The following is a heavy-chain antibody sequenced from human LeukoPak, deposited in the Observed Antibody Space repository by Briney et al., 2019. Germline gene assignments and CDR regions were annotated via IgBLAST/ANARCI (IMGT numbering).Heavy chain of an antibody. Sequence: PGGSLRLSCAASGFIFSSSGMHWVRQAPGKGLEWVAFIRYDGSNKYYGDFVKGRFTISRDNSKNTLFLQMDSLRAEDTAVYYCAKDPFCGNDCHRTAGWGQGTPVTVSS. CDR2: IRYDGSNK. CDR1: GFIFSSSG. CDR3: AKDPFCGNDCHRTAG. D-gene: IGHD2-21*01. V-gene: IGHV3-30*02. J-gene: IGHJ4*02.